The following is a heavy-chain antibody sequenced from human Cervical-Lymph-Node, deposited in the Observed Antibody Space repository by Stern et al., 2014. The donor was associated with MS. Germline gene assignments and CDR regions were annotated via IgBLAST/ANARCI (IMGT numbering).Heavy chain of an antibody. Sequence: QLVESGPEVKKPGTSVKVSCKASGVTFGSSAVQWVRQARGQRLEGIGWIVVGSGNTNYARTFQERVTFTRDMSTSTAYMELSSLTSEDTAVYYCAGAYCSTASCYEGLFFYGMGVWGQGTTVTVSS. CDR1: GVTFGSSA. V-gene: IGHV1-58*01. CDR2: IVVGSGNT. J-gene: IGHJ6*02. CDR3: AGAYCSTASCYEGLFFYGMGV. D-gene: IGHD2-15*01.